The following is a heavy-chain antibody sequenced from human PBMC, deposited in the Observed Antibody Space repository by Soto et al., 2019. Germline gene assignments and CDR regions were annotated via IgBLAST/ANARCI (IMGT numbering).Heavy chain of an antibody. D-gene: IGHD3-22*01. Sequence: SETLSLTCTVSGVSISSGDYYWSWIRQSPARGLEWIGFIYYSGATYPNPSLKTRISMSVDTSKNQFSLKLSSVTAADTAVYYCATAEYDSRASDYWGQGTPVTVS. CDR2: IYYSGAT. V-gene: IGHV4-30-4*01. CDR1: GVSISSGDYY. CDR3: ATAEYDSRASDY. J-gene: IGHJ4*02.